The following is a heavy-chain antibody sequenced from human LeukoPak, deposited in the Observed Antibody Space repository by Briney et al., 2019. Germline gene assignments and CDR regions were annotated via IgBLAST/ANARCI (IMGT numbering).Heavy chain of an antibody. D-gene: IGHD6-19*01. Sequence: PSETLSLTCAVYGGSFSGYYWSWIRQPPGKGLEWIGEINHSGSTNYNPSLKSRVTISVDTSKNQFSLRLSSVTAADTAVYYCARLRGSGWYSQSLLDYWGQGTLVTVSS. V-gene: IGHV4-34*01. CDR2: INHSGST. CDR3: ARLRGSGWYSQSLLDY. J-gene: IGHJ4*02. CDR1: GGSFSGYY.